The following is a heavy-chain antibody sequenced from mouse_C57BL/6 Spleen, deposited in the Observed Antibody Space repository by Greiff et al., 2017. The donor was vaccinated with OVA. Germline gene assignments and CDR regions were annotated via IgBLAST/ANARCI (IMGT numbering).Heavy chain of an antibody. J-gene: IGHJ3*01. V-gene: IGHV6-3*01. D-gene: IGHD3-3*01. CDR3: TADSPFAY. CDR1: GFTFSNYW. CDR2: IRLKSDNYAT. Sequence: EVHLVASGGGLVQPGGSMKLSCVASGFTFSNYWMNWVRQSPEQGLEWVSQIRLKSDNYATHYAESVKGRFTISRDDSKSSVYLQMNNLRAEDTGIYYCTADSPFAYWGQGTLVTVSA.